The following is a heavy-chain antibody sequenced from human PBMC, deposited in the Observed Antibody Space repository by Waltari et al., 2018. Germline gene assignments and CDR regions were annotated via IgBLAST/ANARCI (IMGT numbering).Heavy chain of an antibody. CDR2: IYYSGST. CDR1: GDSVSSGSYY. V-gene: IGHV4-61*10. Sequence: QVQLQESGPGLVKPSQTLSLTCTVSGDSVSSGSYYWSWIRQPAGKGLEWIGYIYYSGSTNYNPSLKSRVTISVDTSKNQFSLKLSSVTAADTAVYYCARLAFIAAAGPYFDYWGQGTLVTVSS. CDR3: ARLAFIAAAGPYFDY. J-gene: IGHJ4*02. D-gene: IGHD6-13*01.